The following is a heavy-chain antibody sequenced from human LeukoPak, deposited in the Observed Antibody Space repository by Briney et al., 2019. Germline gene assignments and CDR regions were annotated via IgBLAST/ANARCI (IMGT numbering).Heavy chain of an antibody. CDR3: VKGLNWYFDL. V-gene: IGHV3-33*06. Sequence: GGSLRLSCAASGFTFSNYVMGWVRQAPGRGLEWVAVIWFDGSIKYYVDSVRGRFTISRDNSKNTVYLQMNSLRVEDTAVYYCVKGLNWYFDLWGRGTLVTVSS. CDR2: IWFDGSIK. J-gene: IGHJ2*01. CDR1: GFTFSNYV.